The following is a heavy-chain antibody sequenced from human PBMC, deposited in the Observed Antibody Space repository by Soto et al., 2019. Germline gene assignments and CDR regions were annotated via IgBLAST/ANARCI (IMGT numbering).Heavy chain of an antibody. Sequence: GGSVKGCWKAYGYSFTSLDINLVRQTAGQGLEWMGWMQPSTGRTGYAQKFQGRVTMTRDTSIKTAYMELTTLTSDDTAFYYCARGVSAGVDYWGQGTMVTVSS. D-gene: IGHD1-26*01. V-gene: IGHV1-8*01. CDR2: MQPSTGRT. CDR1: GYSFTSLD. J-gene: IGHJ4*02. CDR3: ARGVSAGVDY.